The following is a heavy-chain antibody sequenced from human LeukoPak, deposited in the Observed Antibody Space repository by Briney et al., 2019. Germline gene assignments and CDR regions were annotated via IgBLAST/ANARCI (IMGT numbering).Heavy chain of an antibody. CDR2: IYYSGST. V-gene: IGHV4-39*01. CDR3: ARWCGGDCYHFDY. J-gene: IGHJ4*02. D-gene: IGHD2-21*02. CDR1: GGSISSSSYY. Sequence: SETLFLTCTVSGGSISSSSYYWGWIRQPPGKGLEWIGSIYYSGSTYYNPSLKSRVTISVDTSKNQFSLKLSSVTAADTAVYYCARWCGGDCYHFDYWGQGTLVTVSS.